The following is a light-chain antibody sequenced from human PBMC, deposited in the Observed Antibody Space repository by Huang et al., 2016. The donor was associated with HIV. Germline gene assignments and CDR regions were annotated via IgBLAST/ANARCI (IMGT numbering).Light chain of an antibody. CDR3: QQSYTTSST. J-gene: IGKJ5*01. CDR1: QTISNY. V-gene: IGKV1-39*01. CDR2: STS. Sequence: DIQMTQSPSSLSASVGDRVHITCRASQTISNYLNWYQLKSGSAPRLLIYSTSTLQIVVPSMFSGSGSWTDFTLTISSLQPEDFATYYCQQSYTTSSTFGQGTRLEIK.